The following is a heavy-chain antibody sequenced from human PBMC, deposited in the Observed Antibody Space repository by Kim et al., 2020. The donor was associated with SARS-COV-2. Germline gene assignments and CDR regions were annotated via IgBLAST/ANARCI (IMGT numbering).Heavy chain of an antibody. CDR1: GFTFSSYA. V-gene: IGHV3-30*04. CDR3: ARIRGGYCSSTSCYDPGYYYGMDV. J-gene: IGHJ6*02. CDR2: ISYDGSNK. Sequence: GGSLRLSCAASGFTFSSYAMHWVRQAPGKGLEWVAVISYDGSNKYYADSVKGRFTISRDNSKNTLYLQMNSLRAEDTAVYYCARIRGGYCSSTSCYDPGYYYGMDVWGQGTTVTVSS. D-gene: IGHD2-2*01.